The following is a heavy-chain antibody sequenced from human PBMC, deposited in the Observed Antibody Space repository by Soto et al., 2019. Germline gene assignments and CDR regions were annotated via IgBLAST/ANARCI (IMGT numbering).Heavy chain of an antibody. V-gene: IGHV3-48*02. D-gene: IGHD3-22*01. J-gene: IGHJ4*02. CDR1: GFTFSSYS. CDR3: AREQYYYDSSGYTY. Sequence: GSLRLSCAASGFTFSSYSMNWVRQAPGKGLEWVSYISSSSSTIYYADSVKGRFTISRDNAKNSLYLQMNSLRDEDTAVYYCAREQYYYDSSGYTYWGQGTLVTVSS. CDR2: ISSSSSTI.